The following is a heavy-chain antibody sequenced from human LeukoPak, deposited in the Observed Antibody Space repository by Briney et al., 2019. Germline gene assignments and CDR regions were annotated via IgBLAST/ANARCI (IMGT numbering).Heavy chain of an antibody. Sequence: AGGSLRLSCAASGFTFSSYDMHWVRQATGKGLEWVSAIGTAGDTYYPGSVKGRFTISRENAKNSLYLQMNSLRAEDTAVYYCARGENNYFFDYWGQGTLVTVSS. CDR2: IGTAGDT. D-gene: IGHD5-24*01. CDR1: GFTFSSYD. J-gene: IGHJ4*02. V-gene: IGHV3-13*01. CDR3: ARGENNYFFDY.